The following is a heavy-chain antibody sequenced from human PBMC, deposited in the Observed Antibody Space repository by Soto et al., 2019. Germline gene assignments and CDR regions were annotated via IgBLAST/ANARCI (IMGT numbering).Heavy chain of an antibody. D-gene: IGHD1-1*01. CDR3: ARGRYGDY. Sequence: QVHLVQSGAEVKKPGASVKVSCKGSGYGFTTYGITWVRQAPGQGLEWMAWISAHNGNTNYPQKPQGRVTVTRATSTTTAYMELSSLRSDVTAVYYSARGRYGDYWGQGALVTVSS. V-gene: IGHV1-18*01. CDR2: ISAHNGNT. CDR1: GYGFTTYG. J-gene: IGHJ4*02.